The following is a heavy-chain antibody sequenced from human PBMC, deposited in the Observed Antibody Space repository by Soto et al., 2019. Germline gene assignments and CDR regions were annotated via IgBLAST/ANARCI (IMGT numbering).Heavy chain of an antibody. J-gene: IGHJ2*01. CDR3: ARVMMVTPGNWYFAL. CDR1: GGSISSSNW. CDR2: IYHSGST. Sequence: QVQLQESGPGLVKPSGTLSLTCAVSGGSISSSNWWSWVRQPPGKGLEWIGEIYHSGSTQYNPSHKRRVTISVDKSKNQFSLKLGSVTAADTAVYYCARVMMVTPGNWYFALWGRGTLVTVSS. V-gene: IGHV4-4*02. D-gene: IGHD2-21*02.